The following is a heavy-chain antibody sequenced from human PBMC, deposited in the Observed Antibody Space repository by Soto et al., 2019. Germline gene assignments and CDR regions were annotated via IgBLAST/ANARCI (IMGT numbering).Heavy chain of an antibody. Sequence: GGSLRLSCAASGFTFSSYDIGWVRQAPGKGLEWGSAIRGSGGSTYYADSVKGRFTISRDNSKNTLYLQMNSLRAEDTAVYYCAKDPEDIVVVPAATFFDYWGQGSLVTVSS. D-gene: IGHD2-2*01. V-gene: IGHV3-23*01. J-gene: IGHJ4*02. CDR1: GFTFSSYD. CDR3: AKDPEDIVVVPAATFFDY. CDR2: IRGSGGST.